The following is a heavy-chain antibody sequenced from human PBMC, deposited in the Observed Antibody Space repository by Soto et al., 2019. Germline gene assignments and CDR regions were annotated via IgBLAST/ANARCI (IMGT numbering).Heavy chain of an antibody. Sequence: PGGSLRLSCAASGFTFSGSAMHLVRQASGKGLEWVGRIRSKANSYATAYAASVKGRFTISRDDSKNTAYLQMNSLKTEDTAVYYCTRLYCSGGSCYLEYWGQGAMVTVSS. D-gene: IGHD2-15*01. J-gene: IGHJ4*02. CDR1: GFTFSGSA. CDR3: TRLYCSGGSCYLEY. V-gene: IGHV3-73*01. CDR2: IRSKANSYAT.